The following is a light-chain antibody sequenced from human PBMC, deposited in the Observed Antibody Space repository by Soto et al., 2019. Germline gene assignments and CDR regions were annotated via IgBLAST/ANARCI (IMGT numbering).Light chain of an antibody. J-gene: IGLJ2*01. CDR3: ISYTSSSTVV. CDR2: DVS. Sequence: QSALTQPASVSGSPGQSITISCTGTSSDVGGYNSVSWYQQHPGKAPKLIIYDVSNRPSGVSYRFSGSKSGNTASLTISGLQAEDEADYYCISYTSSSTVVFGGGTKLTV. CDR1: SSDVGGYNS. V-gene: IGLV2-14*01.